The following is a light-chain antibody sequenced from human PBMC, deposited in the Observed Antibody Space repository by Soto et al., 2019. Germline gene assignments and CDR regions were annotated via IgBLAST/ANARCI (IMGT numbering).Light chain of an antibody. CDR3: QVWDSSTARV. CDR1: NIGSKN. Sequence: SSELTQPLSVSVALGQTARLTWGGTNIGSKNAHWYQQKPGQAPVLVIYRDSNRPSGIPERFSGSNSGNTATLTISRAQAGDEADYYCQVWDSSTARVFGGGTKLTVL. CDR2: RDS. J-gene: IGLJ3*02. V-gene: IGLV3-9*01.